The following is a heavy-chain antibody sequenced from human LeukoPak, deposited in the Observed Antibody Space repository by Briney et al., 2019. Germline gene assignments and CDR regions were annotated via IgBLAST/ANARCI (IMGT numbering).Heavy chain of an antibody. J-gene: IGHJ3*02. CDR2: IYHSGST. D-gene: IGHD3-16*01. Sequence: SQTLSLTCTVSGGSISSGGYYWSWIRQPPGKGLEWIGYIYHSGSTYYNPSLKSRVTISVDRSKNQFSLKLSSVTAADTAVYYCARDREYDYVWGSNPSAAFDIWGQGTMVTVSS. V-gene: IGHV4-30-2*01. CDR1: GGSISSGGYY. CDR3: ARDREYDYVWGSNPSAAFDI.